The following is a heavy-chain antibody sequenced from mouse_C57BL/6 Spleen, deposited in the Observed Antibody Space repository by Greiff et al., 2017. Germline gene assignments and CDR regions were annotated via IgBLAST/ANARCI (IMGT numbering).Heavy chain of an antibody. V-gene: IGHV2-2*01. Sequence: VKLMESGPGLVQPSQSLSITCTVSGFSLTSYGVHWVRQSPGKGLEWLGVIWSGGSTDYNAAFISRLSISKDNSKSQVFFKMNSLQADDTAIYYCARRGITTVVDAMDYWGQGTSVTVSS. J-gene: IGHJ4*01. CDR2: IWSGGST. D-gene: IGHD1-1*01. CDR1: GFSLTSYG. CDR3: ARRGITTVVDAMDY.